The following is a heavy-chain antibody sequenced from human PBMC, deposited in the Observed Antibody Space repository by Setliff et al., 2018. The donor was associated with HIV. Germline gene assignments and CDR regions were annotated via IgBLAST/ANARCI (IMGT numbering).Heavy chain of an antibody. J-gene: IGHJ4*02. CDR1: GFTFSNAW. D-gene: IGHD6-6*01. CDR3: TAVGSLAGRRPELN. V-gene: IGHV3-15*07. CDR2: IRSKIDGGTT. Sequence: GGSLRLSCAASGFTFSNAWMNWVRQAPGKGLEWVGRIRSKIDGGTTEYAAPVKGRFTISRDDSINTLYLQMNSLKTEDTAVYFCTAVGSLAGRRPELNWGRGTLVTVSS.